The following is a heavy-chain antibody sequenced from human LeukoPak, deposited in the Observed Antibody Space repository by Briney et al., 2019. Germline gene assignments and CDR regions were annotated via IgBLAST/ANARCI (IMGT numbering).Heavy chain of an antibody. CDR3: AKDLRSYGPFGY. J-gene: IGHJ4*02. D-gene: IGHD1-26*01. CDR1: GFTFSSYG. CDR2: ISGSGGTT. Sequence: PGRSLRLSCAASGFTFSSYGMHWVRQAPGKGLEWVSIISGSGGTTYYAESVKGRFTMSRDNPKNTQHLQMNSLRAEDTAVYYCAKDLRSYGPFGYWGQGTLVTVSS. V-gene: IGHV3-23*01.